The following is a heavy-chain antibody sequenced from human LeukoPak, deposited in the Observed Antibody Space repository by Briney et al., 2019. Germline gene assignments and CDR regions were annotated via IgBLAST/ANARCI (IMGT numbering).Heavy chain of an antibody. J-gene: IGHJ6*03. V-gene: IGHV3-30*02. CDR3: AKDLRRATAIGYYMDV. Sequence: GGSLRLSCAASGFTFSSYGMHWVRQAPGKGLEWVAFIRYDGSNKYYADSVKGRFTISRDNSKNTLYLQMNSLRAEDTAVYYCAKDLRRATAIGYYMDVWGKGTTVTVSS. D-gene: IGHD5-24*01. CDR1: GFTFSSYG. CDR2: IRYDGSNK.